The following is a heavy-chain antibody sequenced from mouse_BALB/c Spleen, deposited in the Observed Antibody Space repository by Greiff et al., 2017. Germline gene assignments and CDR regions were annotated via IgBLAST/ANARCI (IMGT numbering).Heavy chain of an antibody. CDR3: TRTRLLYGNYDYYAMDY. Sequence: QVQLQQPGAELVRPGASVKLSCKASGYTFTSYWINWVKQRPGQGLEWIGNIYPSDSYTNYNQKFKDKATLTVDKSSSTAYMQLSSPTSEDSAVYYCTRTRLLYGNYDYYAMDYWGQGTSVTVSS. J-gene: IGHJ4*01. CDR1: GYTFTSYW. D-gene: IGHD2-1*01. V-gene: IGHV1-69*02. CDR2: IYPSDSYT.